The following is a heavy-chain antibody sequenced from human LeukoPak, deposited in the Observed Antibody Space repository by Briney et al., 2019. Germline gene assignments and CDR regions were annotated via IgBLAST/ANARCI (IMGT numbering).Heavy chain of an antibody. CDR1: GYTFTGYY. Sequence: ASVKVSCKASGYTFTGYYIHWVRQAPGQGLEWMGWVNPNDGGTNYAQKFQGRVTMTWDTSITTAYMELSSLTSDDTAVYYWARDLDSSWTGYFQPWGQGTLVTVSS. J-gene: IGHJ1*01. CDR3: ARDLDSSWTGYFQP. V-gene: IGHV1-2*02. D-gene: IGHD6-13*01. CDR2: VNPNDGGT.